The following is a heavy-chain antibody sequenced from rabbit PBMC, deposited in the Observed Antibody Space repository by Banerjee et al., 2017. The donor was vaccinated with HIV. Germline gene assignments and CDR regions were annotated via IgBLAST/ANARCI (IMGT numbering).Heavy chain of an antibody. Sequence: QSLEESGGDLVKPGASLTLTCTASGFSFSSGYYMCWVRQAPGKGLEWIACIYTTSGFTYYASWAKGRFTISKTSSTTVTLQMTSLTAADTATYFCARGSTYYYYFTLWGPGTLV. CDR2: IYTTSGFT. V-gene: IGHV1S40*01. D-gene: IGHD8-1*01. J-gene: IGHJ4*01. CDR3: ARGSTYYYYFTL. CDR1: GFSFSSGYY.